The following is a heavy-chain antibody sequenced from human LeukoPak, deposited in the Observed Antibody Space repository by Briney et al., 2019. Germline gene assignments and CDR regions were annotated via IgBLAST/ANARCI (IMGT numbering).Heavy chain of an antibody. CDR2: INPNSGGT. CDR3: VRDRAAKCSSANCRAARFDP. D-gene: IGHD2-2*01. J-gene: IGHJ5*02. CDR1: EYTFTGYY. V-gene: IGHV1-2*06. Sequence: ASVKVSCKASEYTFTGYYMHWVPQAPRQGLEWMGRINPNSGGTDYAQKFQGRVTMTRDTSISTAYMELSRLRSDDTAVYYCVRDRAAKCSSANCRAARFDPWGQGTLVTVSS.